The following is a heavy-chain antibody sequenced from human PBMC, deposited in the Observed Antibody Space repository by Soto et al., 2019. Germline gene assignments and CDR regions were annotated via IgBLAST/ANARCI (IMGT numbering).Heavy chain of an antibody. D-gene: IGHD3-22*01. J-gene: IGHJ6*02. CDR3: ARALRKIVVPPYYYGLDD. Sequence: QVQLVQSGAEVKKPGSSVKVSCKASGGTFSSYAISWVRQAPGQGLEWMGGIIPIFGTANYAQKFQGRVTITADESTSTADMELSSLSYEDTAVYYCARALRKIVVPPYYYGLDDLGQWPTVTVSS. V-gene: IGHV1-69*01. CDR2: IIPIFGTA. CDR1: GGTFSSYA.